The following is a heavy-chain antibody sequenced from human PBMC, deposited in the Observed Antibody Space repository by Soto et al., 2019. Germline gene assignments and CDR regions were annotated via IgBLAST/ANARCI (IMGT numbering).Heavy chain of an antibody. D-gene: IGHD3-3*01. V-gene: IGHV1-3*01. J-gene: IGHJ5*02. CDR1: GYTFTSYA. CDR2: INAGNGNT. CDR3: ARGAATYYDFWSGYYWFDP. Sequence: ASVKVSCKASGYTFTSYAMHWVRQAPGQRLEWMGWINAGNGNTKYSQKFQGRVTITRDTSASTAYMELSSLRSEDTAVYYCARGAATYYDFWSGYYWFDPWGQGTLVTVSS.